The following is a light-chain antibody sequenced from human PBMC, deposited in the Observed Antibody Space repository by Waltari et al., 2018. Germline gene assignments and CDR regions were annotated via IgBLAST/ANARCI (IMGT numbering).Light chain of an antibody. CDR2: DVI. CDR3: SSYTSSSTLHYV. CDR1: SSDVGGYNY. J-gene: IGLJ1*01. V-gene: IGLV2-14*03. Sequence: QSALTQPASVSGSPGQSITISCTGTSSDVGGYNYVSWYQQHPGKAPKLMIYDVINRPSGVSKRFSGSKSGNTASLTISGLQAEDEADYYCSSYTSSSTLHYVFGTGTKVTVL.